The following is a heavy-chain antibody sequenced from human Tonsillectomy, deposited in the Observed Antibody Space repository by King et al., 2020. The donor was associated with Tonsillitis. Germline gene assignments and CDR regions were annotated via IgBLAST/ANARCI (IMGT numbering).Heavy chain of an antibody. CDR3: ARGWITGDFDF. J-gene: IGHJ4*02. V-gene: IGHV1-46*01. Sequence: QLVESGAEVKKPGASVAVSCKASGYTLTSHYIHWVRQAPGQGLEWMAIINPSGGRTTYAQKFQGRVTVTRETSTSTVQMELGSLRSDGTAVYFCARGWITGDFDFWGQGTLVTVSS. CDR1: GYTLTSHY. D-gene: IGHD3-16*01. CDR2: INPSGGRT.